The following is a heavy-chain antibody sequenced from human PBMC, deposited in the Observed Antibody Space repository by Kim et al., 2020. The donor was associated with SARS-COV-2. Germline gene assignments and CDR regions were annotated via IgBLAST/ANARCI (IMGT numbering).Heavy chain of an antibody. CDR1: GFTFSSYG. V-gene: IGHV3-30*18. D-gene: IGHD4-17*01. CDR2: ISYDGSNK. Sequence: GGSLRLSCAASGFTFSSYGMHWVRQAPGKGLEWVAVISYDGSNKYYADSVKGRFTISRDNSKNTLYLQMNSLRAEDTAVYYCAKDRGGVTIYYYYGMDVWGQGTTVTVSS. J-gene: IGHJ6*02. CDR3: AKDRGGVTIYYYYGMDV.